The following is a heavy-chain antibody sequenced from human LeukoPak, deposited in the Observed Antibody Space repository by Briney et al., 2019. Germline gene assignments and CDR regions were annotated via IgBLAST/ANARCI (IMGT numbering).Heavy chain of an antibody. CDR2: INHSGST. D-gene: IGHD3-16*01. V-gene: IGHV4-34*01. CDR1: GGSFSGHY. J-gene: IGHJ4*02. Sequence: SETLSLTCAVYGGSFSGHYWSWIRQPPGKGLEWIGEINHSGSTNYNPSLKSRVTISVDTSKNQFSLKLSSVTAADTAVYYCATGRASGAYTHFDYWGQGTLVTVSS. CDR3: ATGRASGAYTHFDY.